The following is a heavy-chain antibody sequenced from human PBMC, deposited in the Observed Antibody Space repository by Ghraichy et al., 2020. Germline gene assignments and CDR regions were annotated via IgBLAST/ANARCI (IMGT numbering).Heavy chain of an antibody. CDR2: ITTSGLNT. CDR3: ARDTDTSSRYGRFDP. D-gene: IGHD3-22*01. Sequence: LSLTCAASGFSFSSYGMSWVRQAPGKGLEWVSAITTSGLNTYYADSVKGRFTVSRDTSKNTVYLQMNSLRADDSALYSCARDTDTSSRYGRFDPWGQGTLVTVSS. V-gene: IGHV3-23*01. J-gene: IGHJ5*02. CDR1: GFSFSSYG.